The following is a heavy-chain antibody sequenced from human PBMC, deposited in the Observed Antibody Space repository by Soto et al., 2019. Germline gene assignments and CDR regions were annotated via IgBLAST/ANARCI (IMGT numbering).Heavy chain of an antibody. D-gene: IGHD6-6*01. Sequence: EVQLVESGGGLVKPGGSLRLSCAASGFTFSSYSMNWVRQAPGKGLEWVSSISSSSSYIYYADSVKGRFTFSLDNAKNSLYRQMNSLRAEDTAVYYCARTVSSSSGWFDPWGQGTLVTVSS. CDR1: GFTFSSYS. CDR2: ISSSSSYI. V-gene: IGHV3-21*01. J-gene: IGHJ5*02. CDR3: ARTVSSSSGWFDP.